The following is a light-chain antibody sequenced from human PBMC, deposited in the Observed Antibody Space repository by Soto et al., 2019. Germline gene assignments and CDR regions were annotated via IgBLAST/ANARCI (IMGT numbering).Light chain of an antibody. J-gene: IGLJ2*01. CDR1: SSDVGSYDL. CDR2: EGS. Sequence: QSALTQPASVSGSPGQSITISCTGTSSDVGSYDLVSWYQQHPGKAPKLMIYEGSKRPSGISNRFSGSKSGNTASLTISGLQAEVEADYYCCSYAGISTFDVFGGGTKLTVL. CDR3: CSYAGISTFDV. V-gene: IGLV2-23*03.